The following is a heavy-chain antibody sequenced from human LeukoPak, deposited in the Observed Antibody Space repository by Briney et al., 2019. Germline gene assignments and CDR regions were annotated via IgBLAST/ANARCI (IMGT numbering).Heavy chain of an antibody. CDR3: ARDRLMWAGELGY. J-gene: IGHJ4*02. D-gene: IGHD3-10*01. Sequence: ASVKVSCKASGYTLTGYFIHWVRQAPGQGLEWMGSLYPRSGDTKYGQKFQGRVTMTRDTSIDTAYMELTRLTSDDTAVYYCARDRLMWAGELGYWGQGTLVTVSA. CDR1: GYTLTGYF. V-gene: IGHV1-2*02. CDR2: LYPRSGDT.